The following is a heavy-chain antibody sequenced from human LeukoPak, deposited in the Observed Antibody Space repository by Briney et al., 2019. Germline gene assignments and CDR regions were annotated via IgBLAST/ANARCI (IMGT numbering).Heavy chain of an antibody. D-gene: IGHD7-27*01. J-gene: IGHJ5*02. V-gene: IGHV4-31*03. CDR2: IYYSGST. CDR3: ARSGEGGYNWFDP. Sequence: PSETLSLTCTVSGGSISSGGYYWSWIRQHPGKGLEWIGYIYYSGSTYYNPSLKSRVTISVDTSKNQFSLKLSSVTAADTAVYYCARSGEGGYNWFDPWGQGTLVTVSS. CDR1: GGSISSGGYY.